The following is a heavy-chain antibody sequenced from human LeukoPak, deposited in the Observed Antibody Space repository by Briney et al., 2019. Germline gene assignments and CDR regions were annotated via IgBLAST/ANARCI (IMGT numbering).Heavy chain of an antibody. J-gene: IGHJ4*02. CDR3: ARNKWNYYDSSGYYFFDY. CDR2: INPSGGST. V-gene: IGHV1-46*01. CDR1: GYTFTSYY. D-gene: IGHD3-22*01. Sequence: ASVKVSRKASGYTFTSYYMQWVREAPGQGLEWMVIINPSGGSTSYAQKFQGRVTMTRDTSTSTVYMELSSLRSEDTVVYYCARNKWNYYDSSGYYFFDYWGQGTLVTVSS.